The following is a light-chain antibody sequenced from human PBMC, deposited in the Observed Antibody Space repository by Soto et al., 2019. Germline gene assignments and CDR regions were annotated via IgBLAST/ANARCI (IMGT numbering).Light chain of an antibody. J-gene: IGKJ5*01. CDR1: QSVTSSY. V-gene: IGKV3-20*01. CDR3: QQSSSSPIT. Sequence: ETVVTQSPGTLSLSPGERATLSFRASQSVTSSYLAWYQQKPGQAPRLLMYAASSRATGIPDRFSGSGSGTDFTLTISRLEAEDFAVYYCQQSSSSPITFGQGTQLEIK. CDR2: AAS.